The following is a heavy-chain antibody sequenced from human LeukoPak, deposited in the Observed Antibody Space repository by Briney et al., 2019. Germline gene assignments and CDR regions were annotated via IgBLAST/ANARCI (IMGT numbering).Heavy chain of an antibody. V-gene: IGHV4-59*01. Sequence: SETLSLTCTVSGGSISSYYWSWIRQPPGKGLEWIGYIYYSGSTNYNPSLKSRVTISVDTSKNQFSLKLSSVTAADTAVYYCARFTSIAVAGHWYFDLWGRGTLVTVSS. D-gene: IGHD6-19*01. CDR3: ARFTSIAVAGHWYFDL. CDR2: IYYSGST. J-gene: IGHJ2*01. CDR1: GGSISSYY.